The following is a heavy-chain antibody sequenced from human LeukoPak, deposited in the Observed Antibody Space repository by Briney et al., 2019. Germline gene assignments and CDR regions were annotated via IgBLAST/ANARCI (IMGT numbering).Heavy chain of an antibody. CDR1: GFTVSSNY. CDR3: ATAKSDDILTGFDC. J-gene: IGHJ4*02. V-gene: IGHV3-53*01. D-gene: IGHD3-9*01. Sequence: PGGSLRLSCAASGFTVSSNYMSWVRQAPGKGLEWVSVIYSGGSTYYADSVKGRFTISRDNSKNTLYLQMNSLRAEDTAVYYCATAKSDDILTGFDCWGQGTLVTVSS. CDR2: IYSGGST.